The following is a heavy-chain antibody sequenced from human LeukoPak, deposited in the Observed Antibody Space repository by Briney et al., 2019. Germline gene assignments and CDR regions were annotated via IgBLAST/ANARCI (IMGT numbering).Heavy chain of an antibody. V-gene: IGHV3-74*01. CDR3: ARERNYYDSSGYFPAAFDI. CDR1: GFTFSSYW. J-gene: IGHJ3*02. D-gene: IGHD3-22*01. CDR2: INSDGSST. Sequence: GGSLRLSCAASGFTFSSYWMHWVRQAPGKGLAWVSRINSDGSSTSYADSVKGRFTISRDNAKNTLYLQMNSLRAEDTAVYYCARERNYYDSSGYFPAAFDIWGQGTMVTVSS.